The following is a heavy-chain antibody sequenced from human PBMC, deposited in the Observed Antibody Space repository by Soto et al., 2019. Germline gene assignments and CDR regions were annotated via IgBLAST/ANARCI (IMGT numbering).Heavy chain of an antibody. J-gene: IGHJ6*02. V-gene: IGHV1-58*01. D-gene: IGHD3-22*01. CDR1: GFTFTSSA. CDR3: ASCYYDSSGYYDYYYYYGMDV. Sequence: SVKVSCKASGFTFTSSAVQWVRQARGQRLEWIGWIVVGSGNTNYAQKFQERVTITRDMSTSTAYMELSSLRSEDTAVYYCASCYYDSSGYYDYYYYYGMDVWGQGTTVTVSS. CDR2: IVVGSGNT.